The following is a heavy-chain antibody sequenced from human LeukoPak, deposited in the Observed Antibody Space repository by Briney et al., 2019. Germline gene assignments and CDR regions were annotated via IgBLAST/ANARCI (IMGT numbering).Heavy chain of an antibody. V-gene: IGHV3-23*01. CDR2: ISGSGGST. Sequence: LTGGSLRLSCAASGFTFSSYGMSWVRQAPGKGLEWVSAISGSGGSTYYADSVKGRFTISRDNSKNTLYLQMNSLRAEDTAVYYCAKAGVRGVIIGPSPNWGQGTLVTVSS. CDR1: GFTFSSYG. CDR3: AKAGVRGVIIGPSPN. J-gene: IGHJ4*02. D-gene: IGHD3-10*01.